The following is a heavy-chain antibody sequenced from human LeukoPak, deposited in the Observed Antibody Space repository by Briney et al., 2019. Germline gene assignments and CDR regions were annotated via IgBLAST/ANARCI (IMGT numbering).Heavy chain of an antibody. CDR2: MNPNSGNT. Sequence: ASVKVSCKASGYTFTSYDINWVRQATGQGLEWMGWMNPNSGNTGYAQKLQGRVTITRNTSISTAYMELSSLRSEDTAVYYCARALRGDDAYYYYYMDVWGKGTTVTVSS. CDR3: ARALRGDDAYYYYYMDV. CDR1: GYTFTSYD. V-gene: IGHV1-8*03. J-gene: IGHJ6*03. D-gene: IGHD2-21*02.